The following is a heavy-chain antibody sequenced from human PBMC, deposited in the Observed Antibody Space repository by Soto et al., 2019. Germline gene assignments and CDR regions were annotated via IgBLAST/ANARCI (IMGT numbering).Heavy chain of an antibody. CDR1: GGSISSSSYY. J-gene: IGHJ4*02. CDR3: AREPGSQYQLLQLDY. CDR2: IYYSGST. V-gene: IGHV4-39*02. D-gene: IGHD2-2*01. Sequence: SETLSLTCTVSGGSISSSSYYWGWIRQPPGKGLEWIGSIYYSGSTYYNPSLKSRVTISVDTSKNQFSLKLSSVTAADTAVYYCAREPGSQYQLLQLDYWGQGTLVTVSS.